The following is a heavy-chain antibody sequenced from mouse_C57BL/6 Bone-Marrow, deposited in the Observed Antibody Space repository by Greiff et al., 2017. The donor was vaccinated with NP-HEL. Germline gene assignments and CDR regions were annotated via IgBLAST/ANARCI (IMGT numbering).Heavy chain of an antibody. V-gene: IGHV1-50*01. Sequence: QVQLQQPGAELVKPGASVQLSCKASGYTFTSYWMQWVKQRPGQGLEWIGEIDPSDSYTKYNQKFKGKATLTVATSSSTAYMPLSTLTSEVSAVYYCARLGVPQAWFAYWGQGTLVTVSA. CDR2: IDPSDSYT. CDR1: GYTFTSYW. J-gene: IGHJ3*01. CDR3: ARLGVPQAWFAY. D-gene: IGHD2-14*01.